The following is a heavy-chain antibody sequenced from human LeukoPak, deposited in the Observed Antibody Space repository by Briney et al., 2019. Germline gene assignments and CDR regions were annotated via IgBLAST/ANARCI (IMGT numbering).Heavy chain of an antibody. CDR3: ARDQIAVAGSDWFDP. CDR2: INHSGST. J-gene: IGHJ5*02. CDR1: GGSFSGYY. D-gene: IGHD6-19*01. Sequence: SETLSLTCAVYGGSFSGYYWSWIRQPPGKGLEWIGEINHSGSTNYNPSLKSRVTISVDTSKNQFSLKLSSVTAADTAVYYCARDQIAVAGSDWFDPWGQGTLVTVSS. V-gene: IGHV4-34*01.